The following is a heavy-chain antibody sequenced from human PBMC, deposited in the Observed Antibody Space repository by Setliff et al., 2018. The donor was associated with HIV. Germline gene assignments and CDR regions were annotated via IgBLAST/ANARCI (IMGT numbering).Heavy chain of an antibody. V-gene: IGHV5-51*01. CDR2: IYPGDSDT. D-gene: IGHD2-2*01. J-gene: IGHJ3*02. Sequence: GESLKLSCKGSGYSFTSYWIGWVRQMPGKGLEWMGIIYPGDSDTRYSPSFQGQVTISADKSISTAYLQWSSLKASDTAMYYCARRGYCSSTSCPDAFDIWGQGTMVTVS. CDR3: ARRGYCSSTSCPDAFDI. CDR1: GYSFTSYW.